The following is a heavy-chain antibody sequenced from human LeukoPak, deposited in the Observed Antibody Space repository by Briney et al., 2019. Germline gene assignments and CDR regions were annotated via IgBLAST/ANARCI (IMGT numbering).Heavy chain of an antibody. CDR1: GFTFSSYA. Sequence: GGSLRLSCAASGFTFSSYAMSWVRQPPGKGLEWLSIISGSNGITYYADSVKGRFTIFRDNSKNTLYLQMNSLRAEDTAVYYCANRESPGAFDIWGQGTMVTVSS. V-gene: IGHV3-23*01. D-gene: IGHD3-10*01. J-gene: IGHJ3*02. CDR2: ISGSNGIT. CDR3: ANRESPGAFDI.